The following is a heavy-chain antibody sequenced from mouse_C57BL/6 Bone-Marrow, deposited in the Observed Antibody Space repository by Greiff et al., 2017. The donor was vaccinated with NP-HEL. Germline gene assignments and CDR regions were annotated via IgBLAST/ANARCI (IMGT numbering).Heavy chain of an antibody. J-gene: IGHJ2*01. Sequence: VQLQQSGPELVKPGASVKISCKASGYTFTDYYMNWVKQSHGKSLEWIGDINPNNGGTSYNQKFKGKATLTVDKSSSTAYMELRSLTSEDSAVYCCARSRLGGYFDDWGQGTTLTVSS. CDR1: GYTFTDYY. D-gene: IGHD4-1*01. CDR3: ARSRLGGYFDD. V-gene: IGHV1-26*01. CDR2: INPNNGGT.